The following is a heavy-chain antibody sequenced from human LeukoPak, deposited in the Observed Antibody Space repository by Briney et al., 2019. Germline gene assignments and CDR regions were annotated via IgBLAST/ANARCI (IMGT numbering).Heavy chain of an antibody. V-gene: IGHV3-23*01. J-gene: IGHJ5*02. CDR2: LSDSGGGT. Sequence: GGTLRLSCAASGFSLSSYGMTWVRQAPGKGLEWVSTLSDSGGGTYYADSVKGRFTISRDNSRNTLYLQMHSLRVEDTAVYYCATDRPYITSWYGCSTPWGQGTLVTVSS. D-gene: IGHD3-10*01. CDR1: GFSLSSYG. CDR3: ATDRPYITSWYGCSTP.